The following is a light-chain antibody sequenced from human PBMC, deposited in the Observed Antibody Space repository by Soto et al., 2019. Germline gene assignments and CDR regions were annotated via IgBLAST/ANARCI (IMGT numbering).Light chain of an antibody. Sequence: EIVMTQSPATLSVSPGGRATLSCRASENISDTLAWYQQKPGQAPRLLIYGASKRATGFPARFSGSGSGTDFTLTISSLQSEDFAVYYCQQYNNWPRTFGQGSKVDIK. CDR2: GAS. V-gene: IGKV3-15*01. CDR3: QQYNNWPRT. J-gene: IGKJ1*01. CDR1: ENISDT.